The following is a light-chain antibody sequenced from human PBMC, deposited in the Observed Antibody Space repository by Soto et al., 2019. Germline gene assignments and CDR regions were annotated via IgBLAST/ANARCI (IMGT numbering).Light chain of an antibody. J-gene: IGLJ3*02. Sequence: QSALTQPASVSGSPGQSITISCTGTSSDVGSYNLVSWYQQHPANAPKLMIYEGSKRPSGVSHRFSGSKSGNTASLTISGLQAEDEADYYGCSYAGSSTGVFGGGTKLTVL. CDR2: EGS. CDR1: SSDVGSYNL. V-gene: IGLV2-23*01. CDR3: CSYAGSSTGV.